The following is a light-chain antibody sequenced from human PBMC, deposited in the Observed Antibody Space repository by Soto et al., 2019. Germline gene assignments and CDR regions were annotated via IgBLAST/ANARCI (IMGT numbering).Light chain of an antibody. V-gene: IGLV2-8*01. CDR2: EVS. CDR3: SSFAGNNNLV. Sequence: QSALTQPPSASGSPGQSVTISCTGTSSDVGGYNYVSWYQQHPGKAPKLMISEVSQRPSGVPDRFSGSKSGNTASLTVSWLQAEDEADYYCSSFAGNNNLVFGGGTKLTVL. CDR1: SSDVGGYNY. J-gene: IGLJ2*01.